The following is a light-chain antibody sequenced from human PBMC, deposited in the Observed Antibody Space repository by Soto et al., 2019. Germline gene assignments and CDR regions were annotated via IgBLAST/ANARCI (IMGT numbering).Light chain of an antibody. Sequence: SYELTQPPSVSVAPGKTARITCGGNNIGSKSVHWYQQKPGQAPVLVIYYDSDRPSGIPERFSGSNSGNTATLTNSRVEAGDEAANYCQVWDSSSDHPFGGGTKLTVL. CDR3: QVWDSSSDHP. CDR2: YDS. V-gene: IGLV3-21*04. J-gene: IGLJ2*01. CDR1: NIGSKS.